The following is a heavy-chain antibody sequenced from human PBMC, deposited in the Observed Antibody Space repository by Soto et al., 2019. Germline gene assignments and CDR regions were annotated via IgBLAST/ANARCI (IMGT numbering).Heavy chain of an antibody. V-gene: IGHV4-39*01. J-gene: IGHJ6*02. CDR3: ARGVELPTTDSNAYYGMDV. CDR1: DGNIRSSSYF. CDR2: MYDSGST. Sequence: LSHTCTVSDGNIRSSSYFWGWNRTPPGKGLEWIGSMYDSGSTYYNPSLKSRGTISVDTSKNQFSLKLSSVTAADSAVYFCARGVELPTTDSNAYYGMDVWGQGTTV. D-gene: IGHD6-6*01.